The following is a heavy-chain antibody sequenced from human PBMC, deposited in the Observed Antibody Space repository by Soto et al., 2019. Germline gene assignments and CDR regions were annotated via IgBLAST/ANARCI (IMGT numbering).Heavy chain of an antibody. Sequence: ASVKVSCKASGYTFTSNAMQWVRQAPGQRLEWMGWINAGNGNTKYSQKFQGRVTITRDTSASTAYMELNSLRAEDTAVYYCANIERRALLGLAKLAARSDYWGQGTLVTVSS. CDR2: INAGNGNT. V-gene: IGHV1-3*01. J-gene: IGHJ4*02. CDR1: GYTFTSNA. D-gene: IGHD6-6*01. CDR3: ANIERRALLGLAKLAARSDY.